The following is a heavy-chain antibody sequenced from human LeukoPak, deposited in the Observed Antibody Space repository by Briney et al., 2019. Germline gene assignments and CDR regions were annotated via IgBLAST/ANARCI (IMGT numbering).Heavy chain of an antibody. Sequence: PGGSLRLSCAASGFTFDDYGMSWVRQAPGKGLEWVCGINWNGGSTGYADSVKGRFTISRDNAKNSLYLQMNSLRAGDTALYYCARERTYYYDSNPDYFDYWGQGTLVTVSS. CDR3: ARERTYYYDSNPDYFDY. CDR2: INWNGGST. J-gene: IGHJ4*02. D-gene: IGHD3-22*01. CDR1: GFTFDDYG. V-gene: IGHV3-20*04.